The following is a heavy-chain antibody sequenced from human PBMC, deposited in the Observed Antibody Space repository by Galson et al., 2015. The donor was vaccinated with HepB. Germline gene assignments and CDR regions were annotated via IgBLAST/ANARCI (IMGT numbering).Heavy chain of an antibody. CDR2: ITAYNGNT. J-gene: IGHJ4*02. Sequence: SVKVSCKASGYTFTSYGITWVRQAPGQGLEWMGWITAYNGNTNYAQKLQGRVTMTTDTSTSTAYMELRSLISDDTAVYYCARDPQWLVPDYWGQGTLVTVSS. D-gene: IGHD6-19*01. CDR3: ARDPQWLVPDY. CDR1: GYTFTSYG. V-gene: IGHV1-18*01.